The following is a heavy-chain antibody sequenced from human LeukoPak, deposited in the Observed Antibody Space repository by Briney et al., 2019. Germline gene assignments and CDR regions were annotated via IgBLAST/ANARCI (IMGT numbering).Heavy chain of an antibody. CDR3: AKDSGYTYGPLDV. V-gene: IGHV3-9*01. CDR1: GFTFSSNY. J-gene: IGHJ6*02. Sequence: GGSLRLSCAASGFTFSSNYMSWVRQAPGKGLEWVSGIHWNSGSLGYADSVKGRFTISRDNAKNSLFLQMNSLRTEDTALYYCAKDSGYTYGPLDVWGPGTTVTVSS. D-gene: IGHD5-18*01. CDR2: IHWNSGSL.